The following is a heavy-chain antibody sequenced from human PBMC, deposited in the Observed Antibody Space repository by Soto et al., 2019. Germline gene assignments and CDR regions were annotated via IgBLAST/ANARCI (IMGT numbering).Heavy chain of an antibody. D-gene: IGHD6-13*01. J-gene: IGHJ4*02. V-gene: IGHV4-59*12. CDR3: ARESRSWYGSIWDY. Sequence: QVQLQESGPGLVKPSETLSLTCTVSGGSISSYYWSWIRQPPGKGLEWIGYIYFSGGTNYNPSLKSRVTISVDPPKNQSSLKPSSVTAADTAVYYCARESRSWYGSIWDYWGQGTLVTVSS. CDR2: IYFSGGT. CDR1: GGSISSYY.